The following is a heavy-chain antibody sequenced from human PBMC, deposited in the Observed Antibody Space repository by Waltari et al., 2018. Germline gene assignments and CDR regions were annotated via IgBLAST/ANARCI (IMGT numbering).Heavy chain of an antibody. J-gene: IGHJ4*02. CDR2: IYSGGSS. V-gene: IGHV3-53*01. CDR1: GFIVSRNY. D-gene: IGHD3-10*01. Sequence: EVQVVESGGGLIQPGGSLGLSCAVSGFIVSRNYMSWVRQAPGKGLEWVSVIYSGGSSYYVDSVKGRFTISRDNSKNTIYLEMNSLRGEDTAVYFCVGHRFGSGSYFDYWGQGTPVTVSS. CDR3: VGHRFGSGSYFDY.